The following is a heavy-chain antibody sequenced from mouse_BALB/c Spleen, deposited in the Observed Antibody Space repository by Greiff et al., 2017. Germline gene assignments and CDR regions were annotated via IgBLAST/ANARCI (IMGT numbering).Heavy chain of an antibody. Sequence: QVQLQQSAAELARPGASVKMSCKASGYTFTSYTMHWVKQRPGQGLEWIGYINPSSGYTEYNQKFKNKTTLTADKSSSTAYMQLSSLTSEDSAVYYCARLRTDYTLYAMDYWGQGTSVTVSS. J-gene: IGHJ4*01. CDR1: GYTFTSYT. D-gene: IGHD2-12*01. CDR3: ARLRTDYTLYAMDY. V-gene: IGHV1-4*02. CDR2: INPSSGYT.